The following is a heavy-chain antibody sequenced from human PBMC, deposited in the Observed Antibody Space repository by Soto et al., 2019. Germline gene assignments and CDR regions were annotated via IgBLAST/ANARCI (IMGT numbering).Heavy chain of an antibody. CDR3: TTGPGPYGSGEKFYYYGLDV. CDR1: GFIFSNAW. J-gene: IGHJ6*02. Sequence: GGSLRLSCAVSGFIFSNAWMTWVRQAPGKGLEWVGRIKSKPDGGTTDYAAPVKGRFTISRDDSRDTLYLQMSSLKTDDTAVYYCTTGPGPYGSGEKFYYYGLDVWGQGTTVTVSS. D-gene: IGHD3-10*01. CDR2: IKSKPDGGTT. V-gene: IGHV3-15*01.